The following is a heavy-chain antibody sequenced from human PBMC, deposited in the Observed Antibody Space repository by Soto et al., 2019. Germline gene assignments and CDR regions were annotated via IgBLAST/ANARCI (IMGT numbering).Heavy chain of an antibody. CDR3: ARDTRLQWSWTGEEWGVDY. D-gene: IGHD3-10*01. Sequence: GGSLRLSCAASGFTFSSYAMHWVRQAPGKGLEWVAVISYDGSNKYYADSVKGRFTISRDNSKNTLYLQMNSLRAEDTAVYYCARDTRLQWSWTGEEWGVDYWGQGTLVTVSS. J-gene: IGHJ4*02. V-gene: IGHV3-30-3*01. CDR1: GFTFSSYA. CDR2: ISYDGSNK.